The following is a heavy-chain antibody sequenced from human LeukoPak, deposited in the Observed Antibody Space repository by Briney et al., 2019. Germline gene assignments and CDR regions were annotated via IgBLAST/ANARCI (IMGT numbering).Heavy chain of an antibody. Sequence: PSETLSLTCTVSGGSISSGGYYWSWIRQHPGKGLEWIGYIYYSGCTYYNPSLKSRVTISVDTSKNQFSLKLSSVTAADTAVYYCARAQGGPGPFEDWGQGTLVTVSS. D-gene: IGHD3-10*01. CDR3: ARAQGGPGPFED. CDR1: GGSISSGGYY. J-gene: IGHJ4*02. CDR2: IYYSGCT. V-gene: IGHV4-31*03.